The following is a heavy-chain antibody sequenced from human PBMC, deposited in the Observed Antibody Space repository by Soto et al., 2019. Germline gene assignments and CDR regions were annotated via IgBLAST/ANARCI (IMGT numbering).Heavy chain of an antibody. CDR2: INSESSRT. D-gene: IGHD1-1*01. J-gene: IGHJ4*02. Sequence: EVQLVESGGGLVQPGGSLRLSCVVSGSTFSSSWMHWLRQVPGRGPVWISRINSESSRTDYADSVKGRFTISRDNAKKTLYLQMNSRRDDDTAVYYCAQVLLGGYFDYWGQGTLVTVSS. CDR3: AQVLLGGYFDY. V-gene: IGHV3-74*01. CDR1: GSTFSSSW.